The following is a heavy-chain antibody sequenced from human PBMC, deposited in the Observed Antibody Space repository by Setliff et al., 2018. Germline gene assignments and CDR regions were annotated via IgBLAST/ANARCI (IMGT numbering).Heavy chain of an antibody. CDR2: INHSGST. J-gene: IGHJ4*02. CDR1: GGSFSGYY. V-gene: IGHV4-34*01. CDR3: ARGRIAERPEAIDY. Sequence: SETLSLTCAVYGGSFSGYYWSWIRQPPGKGLEWIGEINHSGSTNYNPSLKSRVTISVDTSKNQFSLKLSSVTAADTGVYYCARGRIAERPEAIDYWGQGTPVAVSS. D-gene: IGHD6-6*01.